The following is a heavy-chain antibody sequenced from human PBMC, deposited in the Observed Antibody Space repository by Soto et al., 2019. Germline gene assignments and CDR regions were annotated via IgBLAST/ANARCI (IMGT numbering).Heavy chain of an antibody. Sequence: QVQLQESGPGLVKPSGTLSLTCAVSGGSVTISNWWSWVRQTPGKGLEWIGQIPHRGSTNYNPSLTSRVTISVAKSKNQFSLEMKSVTAADTAVYYCARGGYYFYMDVWGKGTTVTVSS. CDR3: ARGGYYFYMDV. D-gene: IGHD1-26*01. CDR1: GGSVTISNW. CDR2: IPHRGST. J-gene: IGHJ6*03. V-gene: IGHV4-4*02.